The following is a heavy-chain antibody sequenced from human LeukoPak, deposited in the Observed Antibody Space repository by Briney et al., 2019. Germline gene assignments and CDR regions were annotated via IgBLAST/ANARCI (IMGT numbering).Heavy chain of an antibody. CDR1: VGSFSGYC. D-gene: IGHD6-6*01. Sequence: TSETLSLTCAVYVGSFSGYCWSWIRQPPGKRLDWIGEINHSGSTNYNPSLKSRVTISVDTSKNQFSLKLSSVTAADTAVYYCARGRVLGSSSPFDYWGQGTLVTVSS. CDR2: INHSGST. J-gene: IGHJ4*02. CDR3: ARGRVLGSSSPFDY. V-gene: IGHV4-34*01.